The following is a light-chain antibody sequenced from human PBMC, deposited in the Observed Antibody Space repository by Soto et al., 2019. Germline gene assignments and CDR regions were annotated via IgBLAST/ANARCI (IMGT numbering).Light chain of an antibody. V-gene: IGLV1-44*01. CDR2: NND. CDR1: SSNIGINS. Sequence: QSVLTQPPSASGTPGQRVTISCSGSSSNIGINSVNWYQQLPGTAPKLLIYNNDQRPSGVPDRVSGSKSGTSASLAISGLQPEDEPDYYCASWDDSLNGLVFGTGTKLTVL. J-gene: IGLJ1*01. CDR3: ASWDDSLNGLV.